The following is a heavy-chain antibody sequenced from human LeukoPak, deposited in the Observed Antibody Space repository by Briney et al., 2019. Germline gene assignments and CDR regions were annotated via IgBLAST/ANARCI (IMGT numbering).Heavy chain of an antibody. V-gene: IGHV3-20*04. Sequence: GGSLRLSCAASGFTFDDYFMSWVRPAPGKGLEWVSGINWNGGSTGYADTVKGRFTISRDNAKNSLYLQMNSLRAEDTALYYCATMRPYNWNYVDGSLDYWGQGTLVTVSS. CDR3: ATMRPYNWNYVDGSLDY. CDR1: GFTFDDYF. J-gene: IGHJ4*02. CDR2: INWNGGST. D-gene: IGHD1-7*01.